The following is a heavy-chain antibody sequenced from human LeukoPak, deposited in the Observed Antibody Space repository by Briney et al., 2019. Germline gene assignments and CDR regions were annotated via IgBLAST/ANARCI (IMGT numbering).Heavy chain of an antibody. CDR2: IYYGGST. CDR1: GGSISSSTYY. V-gene: IGHV4-39*07. D-gene: IGHD1-26*01. CDR3: ARDGGRLGAAFN. J-gene: IGHJ4*02. Sequence: SETLSLTCSVSGGSISSSTYYWGWIRQPPGKGLEWIASIYYGGSTYYNPSLKSRVTISVDTSKNQFSLKLSSVTAADTAVYYCARDGGRLGAAFNWGQGTLVTVSS.